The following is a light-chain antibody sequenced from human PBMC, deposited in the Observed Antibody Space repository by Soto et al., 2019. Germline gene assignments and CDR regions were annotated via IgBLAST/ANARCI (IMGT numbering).Light chain of an antibody. Sequence: EIVGTQSPATLSLSPGERATLSGSASQSVSSYLAWYQQKPGQAPRLLIYDASNRATGIPARFSGRGSGTDFTLTLSSLEPEEFAVYYCQQRSNWPLTFGGGTKVEIK. V-gene: IGKV3-11*01. CDR1: QSVSSY. J-gene: IGKJ4*01. CDR3: QQRSNWPLT. CDR2: DAS.